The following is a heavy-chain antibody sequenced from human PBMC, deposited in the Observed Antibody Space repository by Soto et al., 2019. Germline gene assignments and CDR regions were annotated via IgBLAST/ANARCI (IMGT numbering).Heavy chain of an antibody. Sequence: GASVKGSCKASGGTFSSYAISWVRQAPGQGLEWMGGIIPIFGTANYAQKFQGRVTITADESTSTAYMELSSLRSEDTAVYYCARSGRTMIVVVLGAFESWGKGRMVT. D-gene: IGHD3-22*01. V-gene: IGHV1-69*13. CDR3: ARSGRTMIVVVLGAFES. CDR2: IIPIFGTA. J-gene: IGHJ3*02. CDR1: GGTFSSYA.